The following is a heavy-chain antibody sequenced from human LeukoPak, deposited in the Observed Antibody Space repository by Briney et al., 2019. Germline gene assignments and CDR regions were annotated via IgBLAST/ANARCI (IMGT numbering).Heavy chain of an antibody. V-gene: IGHV3-7*01. J-gene: IGHJ4*02. CDR2: IKQDGSEK. CDR3: ARDGGRKDDY. CDR1: GFAFSSYW. D-gene: IGHD2-15*01. Sequence: GGSLRLSCTASGFAFSSYWMTWVRQAPGKGLEWVANIKQDGSEKYYVDSVKGRFTISRDNAKNSLYLQMNSLRAEDTAVYYCARDGGRKDDYWGQGTLVTVSS.